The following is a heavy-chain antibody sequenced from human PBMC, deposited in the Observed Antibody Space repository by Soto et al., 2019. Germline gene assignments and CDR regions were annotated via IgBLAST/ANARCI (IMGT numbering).Heavy chain of an antibody. V-gene: IGHV3-23*01. Sequence: GGSLRLSCAASGFTFSSYAMSWVRQAPGKGLEWVSAISGSGGSTYYADSVKGRFTISRDNSKNTLYLQMNSLRAEDTAVYYCAKDLAAVMTTVSTPFDYWGQGTLVTVSS. CDR2: ISGSGGST. D-gene: IGHD4-4*01. CDR3: AKDLAAVMTTVSTPFDY. J-gene: IGHJ4*02. CDR1: GFTFSSYA.